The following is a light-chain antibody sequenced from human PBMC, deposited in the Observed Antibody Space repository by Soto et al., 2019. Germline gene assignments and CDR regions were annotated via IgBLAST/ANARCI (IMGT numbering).Light chain of an antibody. J-gene: IGKJ5*01. CDR1: QGITSY. Sequence: IQLTQSPSSLSASVGDSVTITCRASQGITSYLAWYQQKPGKAPNLLIYGASTLQSGVPSRFSGSGSGTDFTLTINSLQAEDFATYFCQQSDSTPITFGQGTRLEIK. CDR3: QQSDSTPIT. V-gene: IGKV1-9*01. CDR2: GAS.